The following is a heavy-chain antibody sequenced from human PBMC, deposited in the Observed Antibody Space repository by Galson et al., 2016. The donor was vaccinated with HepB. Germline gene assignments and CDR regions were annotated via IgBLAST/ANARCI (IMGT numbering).Heavy chain of an antibody. CDR1: GFNFRNFA. V-gene: IGHV3-33*06. CDR2: IWHDAKNQ. CDR3: AKGAPWLGHFDY. Sequence: SLRLSCAASGFNFRNFAMHWVRQAPGKGLEWLAVIWHDAKNQFYADSVKGRFTISRDNSKSTVYMDMNSLRAGDTAVYYCAKGAPWLGHFDYWGQGILVTVSS. D-gene: IGHD6-19*01. J-gene: IGHJ4*02.